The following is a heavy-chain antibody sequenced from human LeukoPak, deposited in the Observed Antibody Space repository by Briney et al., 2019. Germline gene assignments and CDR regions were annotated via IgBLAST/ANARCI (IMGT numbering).Heavy chain of an antibody. J-gene: IGHJ4*02. D-gene: IGHD3-10*01. CDR3: ARDPSQYYYGSGSSTFDY. CDR2: IRDDGSNE. CDR1: GFNFNFYG. Sequence: PGGSLRLSCETSGFNFNFYGMHWVRQAPGKVLEWVAFIRDDGSNEYTADSVEGRFTISRDNAKTSLYLQMNSLRAEDTAVYYCARDPSQYYYGSGSSTFDYWGQGTLVTVSS. V-gene: IGHV3-30*02.